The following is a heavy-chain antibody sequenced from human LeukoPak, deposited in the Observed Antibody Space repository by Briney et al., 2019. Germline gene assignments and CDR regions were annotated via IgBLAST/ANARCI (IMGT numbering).Heavy chain of an antibody. CDR3: AKSGYYTAMVTPFDY. Sequence: GGSLRLSCAASGFTFSSYGMNWVRQAPGKGLEWVSAISGSGGSTYYADSVKGRFTISRDNSKNTLYLQMNSLRAEDTAVYYCAKSGYYTAMVTPFDYWGQGTLVTVSS. CDR1: GFTFSSYG. V-gene: IGHV3-23*01. J-gene: IGHJ4*02. D-gene: IGHD5-18*01. CDR2: ISGSGGST.